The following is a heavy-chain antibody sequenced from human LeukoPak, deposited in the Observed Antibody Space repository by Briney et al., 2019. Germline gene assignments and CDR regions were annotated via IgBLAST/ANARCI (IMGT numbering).Heavy chain of an antibody. D-gene: IGHD3-10*01. CDR3: ARGEYGSGSYHIDY. CDR1: GFTFSSYE. J-gene: IGHJ4*02. V-gene: IGHV3-48*03. Sequence: GGSLRLSCAASGFTFSSYEMNWVRQAPGKGLEWVAYSSYSGSIIYYADSVKGRFTISRDNAKNSLYLQMNSLRAEDTAVYYCARGEYGSGSYHIDYWGQGTLVTVSS. CDR2: SSYSGSII.